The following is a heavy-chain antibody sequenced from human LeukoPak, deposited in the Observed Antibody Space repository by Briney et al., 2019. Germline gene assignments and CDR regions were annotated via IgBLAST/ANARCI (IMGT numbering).Heavy chain of an antibody. CDR2: FDPEDGET. V-gene: IGHV1-24*01. Sequence: ASVKVSCKVSGYTLTELSMHWVRQAPGKGLEWMGGFDPEDGETIYAQKFQGRVTMTEDTSTDTAYMELSSLRSEDTAVYYCARDNTRYSGYDRWGQGTLDTVSS. J-gene: IGHJ4*02. CDR3: ARDNTRYSGYDR. CDR1: GYTLTELS. D-gene: IGHD5-12*01.